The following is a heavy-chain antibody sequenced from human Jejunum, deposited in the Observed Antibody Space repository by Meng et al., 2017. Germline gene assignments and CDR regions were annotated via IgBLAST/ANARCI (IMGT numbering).Heavy chain of an antibody. CDR3: ARADYVRYFDL. V-gene: IGHV4-4*02. Sequence: QLQLQEPGPGLVKPSETLSLPCAVSGGSIESNNWWTWIRQPPGQGLEWIGEVYHSGSTHYNPSLQSRVTISIDNSKNRFSLSLNSVTAADTAIYYCARADYVRYFDLWGRGTLVTVSS. D-gene: IGHD3-10*02. CDR2: VYHSGST. CDR1: GGSIESNNW. J-gene: IGHJ2*01.